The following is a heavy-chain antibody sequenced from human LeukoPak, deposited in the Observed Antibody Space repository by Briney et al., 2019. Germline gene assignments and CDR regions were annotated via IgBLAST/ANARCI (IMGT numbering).Heavy chain of an antibody. CDR2: IYYSGST. CDR3: ARQDCSSSSCRNWFDT. CDR1: GGSINSRSYY. Sequence: PSETLSLTXTVSGGSINSRSYYWGWIRQSPGKGLGWIGSIYYSGSTYYNPSLKSRVTISVDTSKNQFSLKLSSVTAADTAIYYCARQDCSSSSCRNWFDTWGQGILVTVSS. V-gene: IGHV4-39*01. J-gene: IGHJ5*02. D-gene: IGHD2-2*01.